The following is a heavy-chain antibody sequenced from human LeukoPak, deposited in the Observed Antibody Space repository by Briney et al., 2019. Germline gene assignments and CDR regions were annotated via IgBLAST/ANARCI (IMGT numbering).Heavy chain of an antibody. CDR1: GFIFSDYS. J-gene: IGHJ4*02. D-gene: IGHD1-1*01. V-gene: IGHV3-48*04. CDR3: ARDHNYAFDN. CDR2: IGLSSGRT. Sequence: PGGSLRLSCAASGFIFSDYSMNWVRQAPGKELEWISYIGLSSGRTMYADSVKGRFTISGDNAKNSLYLQMNSLRVEDTAVYFCARDHNYAFDNWGQGILVTVSS.